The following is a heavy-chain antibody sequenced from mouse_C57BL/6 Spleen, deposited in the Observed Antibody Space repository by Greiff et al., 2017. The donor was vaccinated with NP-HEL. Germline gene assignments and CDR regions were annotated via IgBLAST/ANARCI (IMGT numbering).Heavy chain of an antibody. J-gene: IGHJ1*03. D-gene: IGHD1-1*01. CDR1: GYTFTDYY. Sequence: EVQLQQSGPELVKPGASVKISCKASGYTFTDYYMNWVKQSHGKSLEWIGDINPNNGGTSYNQKFKGKATLTVDKSSSTAYMELSSLTSEDSAVYYCARRYYYGSRDFDVWGTGTTVTVSS. V-gene: IGHV1-26*01. CDR2: INPNNGGT. CDR3: ARRYYYGSRDFDV.